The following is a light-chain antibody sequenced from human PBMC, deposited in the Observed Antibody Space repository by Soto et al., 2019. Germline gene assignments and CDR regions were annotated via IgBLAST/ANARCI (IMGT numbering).Light chain of an antibody. V-gene: IGLV2-8*01. J-gene: IGLJ2*01. Sequence: QSALTQPPSASGSPGQSVSISCTGTSSDIGAYNFVSWYQQHPGKAPRLMSYGVSKRPSGVPDRFSGSKSGNTASLTVSGLQAEDEADYYCSSYAGSNNYVVFGGGTKVTVL. CDR1: SSDIGAYNF. CDR3: SSYAGSNNYVV. CDR2: GVS.